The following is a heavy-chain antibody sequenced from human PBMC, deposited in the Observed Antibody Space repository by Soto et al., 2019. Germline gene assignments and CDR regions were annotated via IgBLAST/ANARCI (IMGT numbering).Heavy chain of an antibody. CDR2: IYPGDSDT. V-gene: IGHV5-51*01. CDR1: GYSFTSYW. Sequence: GESLKISCRGSGYSFTSYWIGWVRQMPGKGLEWMGIIYPGDSDTRYSPSFQGQVTISADKSISTAYLQWSSLKASDTAMYYCARLSEVEYGSGSYYKGSLGFWGQGTLVTVSS. J-gene: IGHJ4*02. D-gene: IGHD3-10*01. CDR3: ARLSEVEYGSGSYYKGSLGF.